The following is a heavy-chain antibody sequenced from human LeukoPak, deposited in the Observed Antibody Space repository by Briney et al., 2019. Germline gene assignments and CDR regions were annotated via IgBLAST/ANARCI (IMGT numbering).Heavy chain of an antibody. Sequence: SVKVSCKASGGTFSSYAISWVRQAPGQGLEWMGGIIPIFGTANYAQKFQGRVTITADESTSTAYVELSSLRSEDTAVYYCAGGSTTGTTLGGYYYYYMDVWGKGTTVTVSS. CDR2: IIPIFGTA. CDR3: AGGSTTGTTLGGYYYYYMDV. CDR1: GGTFSSYA. V-gene: IGHV1-69*13. D-gene: IGHD1-1*01. J-gene: IGHJ6*03.